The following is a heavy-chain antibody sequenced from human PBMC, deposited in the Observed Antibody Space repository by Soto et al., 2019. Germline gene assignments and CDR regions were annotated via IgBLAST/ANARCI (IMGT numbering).Heavy chain of an antibody. Sequence: PGGSLRLSCTASGFTFNNYGMHWVRQDPGKGLEWVSLIWHHRTNQYYEDSVRGRFTISRDNSKNTLYLQMNSLRAEDTAVYYCARGAPHTSTWYRKDDCLDPWGQGTLVTVSS. CDR1: GFTFNNYG. J-gene: IGHJ5*02. CDR2: IWHHRTNQ. CDR3: ARGAPHTSTWYRKDDCLDP. D-gene: IGHD6-13*01. V-gene: IGHV3-33*01.